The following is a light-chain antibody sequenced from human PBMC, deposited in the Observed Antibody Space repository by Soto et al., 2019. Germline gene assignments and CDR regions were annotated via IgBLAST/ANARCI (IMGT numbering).Light chain of an antibody. Sequence: EIVLTQSPATLSLSPGERATLSCRASQSVSSRLAWYQQKPGQAPRLLIYDASNRATGIPARFSGSGSGTDFTLTISSLEPEDFAVYYCQQRSNWPPIFTFGPGTKVDIK. CDR1: QSVSSR. CDR2: DAS. CDR3: QQRSNWPPIFT. V-gene: IGKV3-11*01. J-gene: IGKJ3*01.